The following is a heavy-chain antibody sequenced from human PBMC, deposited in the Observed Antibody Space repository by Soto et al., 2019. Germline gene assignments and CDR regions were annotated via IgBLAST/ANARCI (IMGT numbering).Heavy chain of an antibody. V-gene: IGHV3-30-3*01. J-gene: IGHJ4*02. CDR2: ISYDGSNK. CDR1: GFTFSSYA. D-gene: IGHD3-22*01. CDR3: ARGTYYYDSSGYWGDY. Sequence: QVQLVESGGGVVQPGRSLRLSCAASGFTFSSYAMHWVRQAPGKGLEWVAVISYDGSNKYYADSVKGRFTISRDNSKNTVYMQMNSLRAEDTAVYYCARGTYYYDSSGYWGDYWGQGTLVTVSS.